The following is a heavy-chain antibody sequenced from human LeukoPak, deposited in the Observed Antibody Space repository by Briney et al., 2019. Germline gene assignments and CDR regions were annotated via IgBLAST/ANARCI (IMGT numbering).Heavy chain of an antibody. D-gene: IGHD3-22*01. Sequence: SETLFLTCTVSGCSITDYHWIWIRQPAGKGLEWIGRLYTSGSTNYKPSLKSRVSMSVDTSKKQFSLRLSSVTAADTAIYYCASDYFDRTGYYGFIYWGQGSLVTISS. J-gene: IGHJ4*02. V-gene: IGHV4-4*07. CDR3: ASDYFDRTGYYGFIY. CDR1: GCSITDYH. CDR2: LYTSGST.